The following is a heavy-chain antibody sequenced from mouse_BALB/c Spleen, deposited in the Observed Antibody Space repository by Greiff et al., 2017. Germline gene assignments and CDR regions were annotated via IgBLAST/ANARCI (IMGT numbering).Heavy chain of an antibody. V-gene: IGHV2-2*02. Sequence: VKLMESGPGLVQPSQSLSITCTVSGFSLTSYGVHWVRQSPGKGLEWLGVIWSGGSTDYNAAFISRLSISKDNSKSQVFFKMNSLQANDTAIYYCARRNRYEGYYFDYWGQGTTLTVSS. J-gene: IGHJ2*01. CDR2: IWSGGST. CDR3: ARRNRYEGYYFDY. D-gene: IGHD2-14*01. CDR1: GFSLTSYG.